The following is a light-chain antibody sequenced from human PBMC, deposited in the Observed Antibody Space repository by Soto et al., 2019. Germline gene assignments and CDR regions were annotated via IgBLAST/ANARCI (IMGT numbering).Light chain of an antibody. V-gene: IGLV2-8*01. J-gene: IGLJ2*01. CDR2: EVS. CDR1: SSDVGGYNY. CDR3: SSYAGGNNLV. Sequence: HSALTQPPSASGSPGQSVTISCTGTSSDVGGYNYVSWYQHHPGKAPKLLISEVSERPSGVPDRFSGSKSANTASLTVSGLQAEDEADYYCSSYAGGNNLVFGGGTKVTVL.